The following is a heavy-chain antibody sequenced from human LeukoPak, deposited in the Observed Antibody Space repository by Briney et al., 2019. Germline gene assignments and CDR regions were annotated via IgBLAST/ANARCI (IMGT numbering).Heavy chain of an antibody. CDR1: GFLFRDYD. V-gene: IGHV3-11*03. D-gene: IGHD3-22*01. Sequence: GGSLTLSCAASGFLFRDYDMSWIRQAPGKGLEWLSYISTTSRNLRSADPVKGTFIISRDNSKEKLFLQMHGLTAEDTAVYYCARAIYDSSGYVYFQYWGQGTLVTVSS. CDR3: ARAIYDSSGYVYFQY. CDR2: ISTTSRNL. J-gene: IGHJ1*01.